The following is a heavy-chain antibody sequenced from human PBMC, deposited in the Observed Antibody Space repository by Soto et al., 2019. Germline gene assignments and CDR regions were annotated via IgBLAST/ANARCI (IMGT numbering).Heavy chain of an antibody. CDR1: GGTFGSYA. D-gene: IGHD2-2*01. CDR2: IIPIPGTA. V-gene: IGHV1-69*01. CDR3: AISQSSSTSLENYYYYYYGMDV. J-gene: IGHJ6*02. Sequence: QVQLVQSGAEVKKPGSSVKVSCKASGGTFGSYAISWVRQAPGQGLEWMGGIIPIPGTANYAQKFQGRVTIAADESTITAYMEQSSLRSEDTAVYYSAISQSSSTSLENYYYYYYGMDVWGQGTTVTVSS.